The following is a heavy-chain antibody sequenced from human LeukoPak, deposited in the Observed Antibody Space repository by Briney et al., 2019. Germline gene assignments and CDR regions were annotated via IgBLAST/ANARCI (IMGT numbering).Heavy chain of an antibody. CDR3: VKVDG. CDR2: IRNDGTKK. CDR1: GFTFSTSG. J-gene: IGHJ4*02. D-gene: IGHD5-24*01. Sequence: PGGSLRLSCAASGFTFSTSGMHWVRQSPGKGLDWVAFIRNDGTKKNYADSVKGRFTISRDNSKNTLYLQMYSLSAEDTAVYYCVKVDGWGQATLVTVSS. V-gene: IGHV3-30*02.